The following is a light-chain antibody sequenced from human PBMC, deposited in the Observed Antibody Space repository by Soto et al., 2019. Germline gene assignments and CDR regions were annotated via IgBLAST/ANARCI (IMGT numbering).Light chain of an antibody. Sequence: QSVFTQPPSVSAAPGQKVTISCSGSSSNTGNNYVSWYQQLPGAAPKLLIYENDKRPSGIPDRFSGSKSGTSATLGITGLQTGDEADYYCATWDSSLSAGLFGTGTKLTVL. CDR1: SSNTGNNY. V-gene: IGLV1-51*02. CDR2: END. J-gene: IGLJ1*01. CDR3: ATWDSSLSAGL.